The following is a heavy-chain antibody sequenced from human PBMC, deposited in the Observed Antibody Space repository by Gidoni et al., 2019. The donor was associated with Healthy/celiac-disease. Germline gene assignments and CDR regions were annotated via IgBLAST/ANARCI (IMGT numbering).Heavy chain of an antibody. CDR1: GYTFTSYG. D-gene: IGHD5-18*01. CDR3: AREKLYSYGSTYLVYYYYGMDV. J-gene: IGHJ6*02. V-gene: IGHV1-18*04. Sequence: QVQLVQSGAEVKKPGASVKVSCKASGYTFTSYGLSWVRQAPGQGLEWMGWISAYNGNTNYAQKLQGRVTMTTDTSTSTAYMELRSLRSDDTAVYYCAREKLYSYGSTYLVYYYYGMDVWGQGTTVTVSS. CDR2: ISAYNGNT.